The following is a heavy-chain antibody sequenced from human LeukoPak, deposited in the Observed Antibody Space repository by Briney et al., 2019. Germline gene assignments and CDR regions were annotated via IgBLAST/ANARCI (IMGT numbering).Heavy chain of an antibody. CDR1: GGSISSSSYY. CDR2: IYYSGST. CDR3: ARTYYDFWSGLNAFDI. D-gene: IGHD3-3*01. Sequence: SETLSLTCTVSGGSISSSSYYWGWIRQPPGKGLEWIGSIYYSGSTYYNPSLKSRVTISVDTSKNQFSLKLSSVTAADTAVYYCARTYYDFWSGLNAFDIWGQGTMVTVSS. J-gene: IGHJ3*02. V-gene: IGHV4-39*01.